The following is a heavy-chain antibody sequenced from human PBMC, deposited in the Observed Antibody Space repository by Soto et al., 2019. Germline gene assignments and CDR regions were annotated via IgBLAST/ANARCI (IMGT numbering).Heavy chain of an antibody. D-gene: IGHD2-2*01. CDR2: IWNDGNSK. Sequence: PGGSLRLSCEASDFSFNVFVMHWVRQAPGKGLEWVAVIWNDGNSKNYADSVKGRFTISRDNSKNILYLQMNSLRAEDTAVYYCARGSSRDGTRCYDPAFFGPWGQGTLVTVSS. V-gene: IGHV3-33*01. CDR3: ARGSSRDGTRCYDPAFFGP. CDR1: DFSFNVFV. J-gene: IGHJ5*02.